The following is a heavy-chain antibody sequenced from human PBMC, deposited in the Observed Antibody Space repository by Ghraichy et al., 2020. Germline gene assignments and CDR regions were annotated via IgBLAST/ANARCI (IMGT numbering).Heavy chain of an antibody. V-gene: IGHV1-2*06. CDR2: INPNSGGT. J-gene: IGHJ6*02. CDR3: ARGSYSNYVGGRNYGMDV. CDR1: GYTFTGYY. D-gene: IGHD4-11*01. Sequence: ASVKVSCKASGYTFTGYYMHWVRQAPGQGLEWMGRINPNSGGTNYAQKFQGRVTMTRDTSISTAYMELSRLRSDDTAVYYCARGSYSNYVGGRNYGMDVWGQGTTVTVSS.